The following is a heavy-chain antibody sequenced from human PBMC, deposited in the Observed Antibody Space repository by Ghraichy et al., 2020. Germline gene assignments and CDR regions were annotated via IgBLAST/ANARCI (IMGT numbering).Heavy chain of an antibody. D-gene: IGHD4-17*01. J-gene: IGHJ6*02. Sequence: ASVKVSCKASGYTFTSYDINWVRQATGQGLEWMGWMNPNSGNTGYAQKFQGRVTMTRNTSISTAYMELSSLRSEDTAVYYCASPLYGTNAEVYYYGMDVWGQGTTVTVSS. CDR3: ASPLYGTNAEVYYYGMDV. CDR2: MNPNSGNT. CDR1: GYTFTSYD. V-gene: IGHV1-8*01.